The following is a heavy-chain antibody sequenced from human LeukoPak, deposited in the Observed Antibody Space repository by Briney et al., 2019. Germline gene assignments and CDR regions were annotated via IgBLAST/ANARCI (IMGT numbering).Heavy chain of an antibody. CDR2: VYHSGST. D-gene: IGHD6-6*01. CDR1: GYPISRGYY. V-gene: IGHV4-38-2*02. CDR3: ARDWYSSSSAGQIFDY. Sequence: SETLSLTCTVSGYPISRGYYWGWIRQPSGKGLEWIGSVYHSGSTYQNPSLKSRVTISLDTSKNQFSLKLSSVTAADTAVYYCARDWYSSSSAGQIFDYWGQGTLVTVSS. J-gene: IGHJ4*02.